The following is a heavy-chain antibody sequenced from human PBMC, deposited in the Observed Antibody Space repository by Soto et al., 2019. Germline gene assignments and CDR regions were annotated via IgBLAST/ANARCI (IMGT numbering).Heavy chain of an antibody. V-gene: IGHV4-59*08. J-gene: IGHJ4*02. CDR2: IYYTGST. CDR3: VRHLRVVAAGVGDY. D-gene: IGHD6-25*01. Sequence: SETLSLTCTVSGGSISDQYWSWIRQPPGKGLEWIGFIYYTGSTSYNPSHNSRVTMSVDTSKNQFSLKLSSVTAADTAVYYCVRHLRVVAAGVGDYWGQGALVTVS. CDR1: GGSISDQY.